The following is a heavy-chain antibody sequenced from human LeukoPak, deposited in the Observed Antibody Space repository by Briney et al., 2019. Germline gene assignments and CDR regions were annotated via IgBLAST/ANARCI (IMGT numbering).Heavy chain of an antibody. CDR3: AKDRSSSWYRDAFDI. CDR1: GFTFSSYG. J-gene: IGHJ3*02. V-gene: IGHV3-30*02. CDR2: IRYDESNK. Sequence: TGGSLRLSCAASGFTFSSYGMHWVRQAPGKGLEWVAFIRYDESNKFYADSVKGRFTIFRDNSKNTLYLQMNSLRDEDMAVYYCAKDRSSSWYRDAFDIRGQGTRVTVSS. D-gene: IGHD6-13*01.